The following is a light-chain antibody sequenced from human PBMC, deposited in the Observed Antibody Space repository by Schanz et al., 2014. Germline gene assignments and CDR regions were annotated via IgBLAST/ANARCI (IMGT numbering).Light chain of an antibody. J-gene: IGKJ5*01. CDR3: QQYYSTPIT. Sequence: DIVMTQSPDSLAVSLGERATINCKSSQSVLYSSNNKNYLAWYQQKPGQPPKLLIYWASTRESGVPDRVRGSGSGTDFTLTISSLQAEDVAVYYCQQYYSTPITFGQGTRLEIK. CDR2: WAS. CDR1: QSVLYSSNNKNY. V-gene: IGKV4-1*01.